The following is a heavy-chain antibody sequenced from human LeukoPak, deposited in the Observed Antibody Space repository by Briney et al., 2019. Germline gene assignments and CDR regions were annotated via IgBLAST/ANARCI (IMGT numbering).Heavy chain of an antibody. V-gene: IGHV3-33*03. CDR3: AKDDSSGHFER. D-gene: IGHD3-22*01. CDR2: IWYDGSNK. J-gene: IGHJ4*02. Sequence: GRSLRLSCAASGFTFSSYGMNWVRQAPGKGREWVAVIWYDGSNKYYADSVKGRFTISRDNSKNTLYLQMDSLRAEDTAVYYCAKDDSSGHFERWGQGTLVTVSS. CDR1: GFTFSSYG.